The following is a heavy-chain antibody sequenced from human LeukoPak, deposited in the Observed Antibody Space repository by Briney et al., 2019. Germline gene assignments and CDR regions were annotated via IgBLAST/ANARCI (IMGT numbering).Heavy chain of an antibody. CDR2: ISTSDGST. V-gene: IGHV3-23*01. J-gene: IGHJ4*02. Sequence: PGGSLRLSCAASGFTFGSYVMSWVRQAPGKGLEWVSDISTSDGSTNYADSVKGRFTISRDNSKNTLYLQMNSLSAEDTAVYYCAKVEQWLGFDHWGQGTLVTVSS. CDR3: AKVEQWLGFDH. CDR1: GFTFGSYV. D-gene: IGHD6-19*01.